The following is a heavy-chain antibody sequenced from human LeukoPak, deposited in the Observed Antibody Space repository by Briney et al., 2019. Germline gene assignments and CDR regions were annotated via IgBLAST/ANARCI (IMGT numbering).Heavy chain of an antibody. V-gene: IGHV4-39*01. CDR3: ARQGAAAAMYCFDY. Sequence: KPSETLSLTCTVSGGSISSSSYYWGWIRQPPGKGLEWIVSIYYSGSTYYNPSLKSRVTISVDTAKNQFSLKLSSVTAADTAVYYCARQGAAAAMYCFDYWGQGTLVTVSS. CDR1: GGSISSSSYY. CDR2: IYYSGST. D-gene: IGHD6-13*01. J-gene: IGHJ4*02.